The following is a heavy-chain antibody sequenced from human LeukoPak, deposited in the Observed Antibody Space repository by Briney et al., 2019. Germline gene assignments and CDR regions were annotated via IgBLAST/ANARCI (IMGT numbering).Heavy chain of an antibody. D-gene: IGHD2-2*01. J-gene: IGHJ6*03. CDR1: GGTFSSYA. V-gene: IGHV1-69*05. Sequence: SVKVSCKASGGTFSSYAISWVRQAPGQGLEWMGGIIPIFGTANYAQKFQGRVTITTDESTSTAYMELSSLRSEDTAVYYCARTSLGHCSSTSCSYYYYYMDVWGKGTTVTVSS. CDR2: IIPIFGTA. CDR3: ARTSLGHCSSTSCSYYYYYMDV.